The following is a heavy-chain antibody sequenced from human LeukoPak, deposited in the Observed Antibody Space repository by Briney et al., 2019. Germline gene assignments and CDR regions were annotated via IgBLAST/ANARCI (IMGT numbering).Heavy chain of an antibody. CDR1: GFTFDDYA. V-gene: IGHV3-9*01. CDR2: ISWNSGSI. J-gene: IGHJ4*02. CDR3: AKGQIDY. Sequence: GGSLRLSCAASGFTFDDYAMHWVRQAPGKGLEWVSGISWNSGSIGYADSVKGRFTISRDNAKNSLYLQMNSLRAEDTALYYCAKGQIDYWGQGTLVTVSS.